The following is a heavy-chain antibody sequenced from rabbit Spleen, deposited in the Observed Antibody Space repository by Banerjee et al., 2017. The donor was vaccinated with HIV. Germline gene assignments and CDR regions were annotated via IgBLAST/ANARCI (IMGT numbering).Heavy chain of an antibody. CDR1: GFSFSGYG. CDR3: ARGDYFTL. V-gene: IGHV1S40*01. Sequence: QSLEESGGDLVKPGASLTLTCTASGFSFSGYGISWVRQAPGKGLEWIAYIYVGSSTSTYYASWAKGRFTISKTSSTTVTLQMTSLTAADTATYVCARGDYFTLWGPGTLVTVS. CDR2: IYVGSSTST. J-gene: IGHJ4*01.